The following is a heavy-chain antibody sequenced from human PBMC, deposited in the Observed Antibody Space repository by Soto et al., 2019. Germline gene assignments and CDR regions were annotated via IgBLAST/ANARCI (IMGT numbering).Heavy chain of an antibody. D-gene: IGHD6-6*01. CDR2: FDPEDGET. V-gene: IGHV1-24*01. Sequence: ASVKVSCKVSGYTLTELSMHWVRQAPGKGLEWMGGFDPEDGETIYAQKFRGRVTMTEDTSTDTAYMELSSLRSEDTAVYYCATGGMDSSSAPGYYYYGMDVWGQGTTVTVSS. CDR1: GYTLTELS. CDR3: ATGGMDSSSAPGYYYYGMDV. J-gene: IGHJ6*02.